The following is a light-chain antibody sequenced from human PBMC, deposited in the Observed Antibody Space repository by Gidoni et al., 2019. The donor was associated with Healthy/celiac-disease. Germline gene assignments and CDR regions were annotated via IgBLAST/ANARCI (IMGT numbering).Light chain of an antibody. CDR2: AAS. Sequence: DIQKTQSTSPLSASVGDRVTITCRASQGISNYLAWYQQKPGKVPKLLIYAASTLQSGVPSRFSSSGSGTDFTLTISSLQPEDVATYYCPKYNSASLYTFGPGTKVDIK. CDR3: PKYNSASLYT. CDR1: QGISNY. J-gene: IGKJ3*01. V-gene: IGKV1-27*01.